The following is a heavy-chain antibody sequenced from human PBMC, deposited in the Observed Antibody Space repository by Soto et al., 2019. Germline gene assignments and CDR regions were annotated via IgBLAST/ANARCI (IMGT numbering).Heavy chain of an antibody. CDR3: ARGQYCSGGSCYLAHYYYYYMDV. Sequence: GGSLRLSCAASGFTVSSNYMSWVRQAPGKGLEWVSVIYSGGSTYYADSVKGRFTISRDNSKNTLYLQMNSLGAEDTAVYYCARGQYCSGGSCYLAHYYYYYMDVWGKGTTVTVSS. D-gene: IGHD2-15*01. CDR2: IYSGGST. V-gene: IGHV3-66*01. J-gene: IGHJ6*03. CDR1: GFTVSSNY.